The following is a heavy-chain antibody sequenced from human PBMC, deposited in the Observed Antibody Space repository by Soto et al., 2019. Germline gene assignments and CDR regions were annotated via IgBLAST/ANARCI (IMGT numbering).Heavy chain of an antibody. J-gene: IGHJ6*02. V-gene: IGHV3-74*01. Sequence: GGSLRLSCAASGFTFTNYWMHWVRQVPGKGLVWVSRIDGVGTGTSYADSVKGRFTISRDNAKNSVSLQMNSLRAEDTAVYYCAREYTAWPLAYGLDVWGQGTTVTVSS. CDR2: IDGVGTGT. D-gene: IGHD2-2*02. CDR3: AREYTAWPLAYGLDV. CDR1: GFTFTNYW.